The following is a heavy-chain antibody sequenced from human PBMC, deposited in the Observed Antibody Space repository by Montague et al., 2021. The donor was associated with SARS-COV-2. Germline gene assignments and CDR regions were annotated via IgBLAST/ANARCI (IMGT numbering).Heavy chain of an antibody. CDR1: GGSISSGSYY. D-gene: IGHD5-12*01. CDR2: IYTSGTT. V-gene: IGHV4-61*02. CDR3: ARAHSGSWAHIDD. J-gene: IGHJ4*02. Sequence: TLSLTCTVSGGSISSGSYYWSWIRQPAGKGLEWIGRIYTSGTTYYSFSLKSRVTISVDTSKNQFSLKLTSVTAADTAVYYCARAHSGSWAHIDDWGQGTLVTVSS.